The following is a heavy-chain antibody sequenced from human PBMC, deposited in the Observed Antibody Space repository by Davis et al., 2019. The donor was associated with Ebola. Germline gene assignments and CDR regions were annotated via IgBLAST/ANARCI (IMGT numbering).Heavy chain of an antibody. CDR1: GDTFTTYP. V-gene: IGHV1-46*01. CDR3: TREWGSGFDP. CDR2: TKPSGSDT. J-gene: IGHJ5*02. D-gene: IGHD7-27*01. Sequence: AASVKVSCKASGDTFTTYPLHWVRQAPGQGLEWMGITKPSGSDTWYAQIFQGRLSMTRDTSTSTVFMELSSLTSEDTAMYYCTREWGSGFDPWGQGTLVIVSS.